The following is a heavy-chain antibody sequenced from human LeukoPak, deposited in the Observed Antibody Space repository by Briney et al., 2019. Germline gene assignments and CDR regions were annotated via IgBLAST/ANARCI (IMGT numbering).Heavy chain of an antibody. CDR3: ARDTHYYGSGSPAFDF. J-gene: IGHJ3*01. V-gene: IGHV3-48*01. CDR1: GFTFSSFA. D-gene: IGHD3-10*01. CDR2: ISSSSSTI. Sequence: GGSLRLSCAASGFTFSSFAMNWVRQAPGKGLEWVSYISSSSSTIHYADSVKGRFTISRDNAKNSLYPQMNSLRAEDTAVYYCARDTHYYGSGSPAFDFWGQGTMVTVSS.